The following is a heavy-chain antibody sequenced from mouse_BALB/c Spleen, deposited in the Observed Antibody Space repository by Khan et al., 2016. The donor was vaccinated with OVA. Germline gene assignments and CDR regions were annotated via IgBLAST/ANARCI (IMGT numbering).Heavy chain of an antibody. Sequence: EVQLQQSGPDLMKPGTSVKISCKASGYSITSYYMHWVKQSHGKSLEWIGYIDPFNGGTSYKQKFKGKATLPVDKSSSTVYMHLSSLTSMDSAGYYCAKVVLVLRSYAMDYWGQGTSVTVSS. D-gene: IGHD3-1*01. V-gene: IGHV1S135*01. CDR2: IDPFNGGT. J-gene: IGHJ4*01. CDR3: AKVVLVLRSYAMDY. CDR1: GYSITSYY.